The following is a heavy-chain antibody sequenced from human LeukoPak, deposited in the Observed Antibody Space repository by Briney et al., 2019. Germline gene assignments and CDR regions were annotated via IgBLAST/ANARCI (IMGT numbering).Heavy chain of an antibody. CDR1: GGTFSSYA. D-gene: IGHD2-2*01. CDR2: IIPIFGIA. J-gene: IGHJ4*02. CDR3: ARDLLGYCSSTSCSLDY. V-gene: IGHV1-69*13. Sequence: ASVKVSCKASGGTFSSYAISWVRQAPGQGLEWMGGIIPIFGIANNAQKFQGRVTITADESTSTAYMKLSSLRSEDTAVYYCARDLLGYCSSTSCSLDYWGQGTLVTVSS.